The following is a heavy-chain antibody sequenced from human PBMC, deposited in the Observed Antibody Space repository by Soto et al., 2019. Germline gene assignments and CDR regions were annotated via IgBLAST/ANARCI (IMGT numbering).Heavy chain of an antibody. V-gene: IGHV3-7*01. J-gene: IGHJ1*01. CDR3: ARDRVESGYPEYFQY. CDR2: IKQDGSEK. D-gene: IGHD3-22*01. Sequence: PGGSLRLSCAASGFTFSSYWMSWVRQAPGKGLEWVANIKQDGSEKYYVDSVKGRFTISRDNAKNSLYLQMNSLRAEDTAVYYCARDRVESGYPEYFQYWGQGTLVTVSS. CDR1: GFTFSSYW.